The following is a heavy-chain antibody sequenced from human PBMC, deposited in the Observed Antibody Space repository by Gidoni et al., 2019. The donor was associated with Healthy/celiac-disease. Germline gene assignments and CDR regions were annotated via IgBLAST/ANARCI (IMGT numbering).Heavy chain of an antibody. J-gene: IGHJ3*02. D-gene: IGHD4-17*01. CDR2: IIPIFGTA. Sequence: QVQLVQSGAEVKKPGSSVKVSCKASGGTFSSYAISWVRQAPGQGLEWMGGIIPIFGTANYAQKFQGRVTITADESTSTAYMELSSLRSEDTAVYYCARERAYGDYRIYDAFDIWGQGTMVTVSS. CDR1: GGTFSSYA. V-gene: IGHV1-69*01. CDR3: ARERAYGDYRIYDAFDI.